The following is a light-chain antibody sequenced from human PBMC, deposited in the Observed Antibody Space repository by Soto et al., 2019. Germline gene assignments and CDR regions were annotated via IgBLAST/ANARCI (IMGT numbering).Light chain of an antibody. CDR3: QKYNSAPPFT. CDR2: AAS. V-gene: IGKV1-27*01. J-gene: IGKJ3*01. Sequence: DIQMTQSPSSLSASVGXRVTITCRASQGITNYLAWYQQKPGKVPKLLIYAASSLQSGVPSRFSGSGSGTDFTLTINSLQPEDVATYYCQKYNSAPPFTFGPGTKVDIK. CDR1: QGITNY.